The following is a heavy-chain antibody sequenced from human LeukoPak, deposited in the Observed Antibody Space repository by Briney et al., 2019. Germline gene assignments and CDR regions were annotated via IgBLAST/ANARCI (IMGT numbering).Heavy chain of an antibody. CDR2: IYYSGST. CDR3: ARGGYYGSGNDFRFDP. V-gene: IGHV4-59*01. D-gene: IGHD3-10*01. J-gene: IGHJ5*02. Sequence: SETLSLTCTISGGYITNNYWSWIRQPPGKGLEWIGYIYYSGSTNHKPSLKSRVTISVDTSKNQFSLKLSSVTAADTAVYYCARGGYYGSGNDFRFDPWGQGTLVTVSS. CDR1: GGYITNNY.